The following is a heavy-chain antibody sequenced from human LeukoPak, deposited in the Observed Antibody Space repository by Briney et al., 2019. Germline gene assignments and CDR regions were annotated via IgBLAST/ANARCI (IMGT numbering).Heavy chain of an antibody. V-gene: IGHV4-59*01. CDR2: IYYSGST. Sequence: SETLSLTCTVSGGSISSYYWSWIRQPPGKGLEWIGYIYYSGSTNYNPSLKSRVTISVDTSKNQFSLKLSSVTAADTAVYYCARGSGYSSGRFFGDWGQGTLVTVSS. J-gene: IGHJ4*02. CDR3: ARGSGYSSGRFFGD. CDR1: GGSISSYY. D-gene: IGHD6-19*01.